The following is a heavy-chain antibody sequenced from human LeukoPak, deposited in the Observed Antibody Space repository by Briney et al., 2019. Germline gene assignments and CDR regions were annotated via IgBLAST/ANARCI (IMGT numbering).Heavy chain of an antibody. CDR1: GFTFSSYE. V-gene: IGHV3-48*03. J-gene: IGHJ6*02. Sequence: GGSLRLSCAASGFTFSSYEMNWVRQAPGKGLEWVSYISSSGSTIYYADSVKGRFTISRDNAKNSLYLQMNSLRAEDTAVYHCARGDSSSWYFYYYYGMDVWGQGTTVTVSS. D-gene: IGHD6-13*01. CDR3: ARGDSSSWYFYYYYGMDV. CDR2: ISSSGSTI.